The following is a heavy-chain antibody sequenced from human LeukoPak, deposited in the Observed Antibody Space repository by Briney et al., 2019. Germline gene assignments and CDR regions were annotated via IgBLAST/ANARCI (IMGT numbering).Heavy chain of an antibody. Sequence: SVKVSCKASGGTFSSYAISWVRQAPGQGLEWMGGIIPIFGTANYAQKFQGRVTITADESTSTAYMELSSLRSEDTAVYYCGSSSWYGDFYYYYYYMDVWGKGTTVTVSS. V-gene: IGHV1-69*13. CDR3: GSSSWYGDFYYYYYYMDV. J-gene: IGHJ6*03. D-gene: IGHD6-13*01. CDR2: IIPIFGTA. CDR1: GGTFSSYA.